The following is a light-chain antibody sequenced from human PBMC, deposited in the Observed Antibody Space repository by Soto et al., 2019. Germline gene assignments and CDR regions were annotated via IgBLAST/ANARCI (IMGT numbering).Light chain of an antibody. J-gene: IGKJ4*01. CDR2: GAS. Sequence: EIVLTQSPGTLSLSPGERATLSCRASQSVSNRYLAWYQLKPGQAPRLFIYGASSRATGIPDRFSGSGSGTDFILTISRLEPEDFAVYYCQRYGSSPPTFGGGTKVEIK. CDR3: QRYGSSPPT. CDR1: QSVSNRY. V-gene: IGKV3-20*01.